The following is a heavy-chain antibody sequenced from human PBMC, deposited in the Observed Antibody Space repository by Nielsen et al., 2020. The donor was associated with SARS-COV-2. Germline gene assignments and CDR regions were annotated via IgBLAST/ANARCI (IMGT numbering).Heavy chain of an antibody. CDR3: TRVDSGSYYFDY. J-gene: IGHJ4*02. D-gene: IGHD1-26*01. Sequence: GESLKISCTASGFTFGDYAMSWFRQAPGKGLEWVGFIRSKAYGGTTEYAASVKGRFTISRDDSKSIAYLQMNSLKTEDTAVYYCTRVDSGSYYFDYWGQGTLVTVSS. CDR1: GFTFGDYA. V-gene: IGHV3-49*03. CDR2: IRSKAYGGTT.